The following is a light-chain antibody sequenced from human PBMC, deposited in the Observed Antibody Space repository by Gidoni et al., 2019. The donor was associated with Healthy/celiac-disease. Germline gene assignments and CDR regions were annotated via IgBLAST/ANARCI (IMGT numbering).Light chain of an antibody. CDR3: QQYDNWPPLT. CDR2: GAS. V-gene: IGKV3-15*01. J-gene: IGKJ4*01. CDR1: QTIRSD. Sequence: EIVITQSPATLSVSPGERATLSCRASQTIRSDLAWYQQKPGQAPRLLIYGASTRATDIPARFSGSGSGTEFTLTISSLQSEDFAIYYCQQYDNWPPLTFGGGTTVEIK.